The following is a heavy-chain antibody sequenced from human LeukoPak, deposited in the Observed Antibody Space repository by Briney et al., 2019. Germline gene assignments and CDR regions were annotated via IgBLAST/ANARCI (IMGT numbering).Heavy chain of an antibody. D-gene: IGHD3-10*01. CDR3: ARLGGDTYYFGSASYPNWYFDL. CDR1: GYTFTSYW. V-gene: IGHV5-51*01. Sequence: GESLQISCQASGYTFTSYWSGWVRQVPGKGLECMGIIYPDDSDTTYSPSFQGQVTISADKSFSTAYLQWSSLKASDTAIYYCARLGGDTYYFGSASYPNWYFDLWGRGTLVTVSS. CDR2: IYPDDSDT. J-gene: IGHJ2*01.